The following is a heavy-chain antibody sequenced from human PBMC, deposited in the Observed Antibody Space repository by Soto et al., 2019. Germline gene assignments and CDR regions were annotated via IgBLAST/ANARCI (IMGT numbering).Heavy chain of an antibody. Sequence: QVQLVQSGAEVKKPGASVKVSCKASGYTFTSYGISWVRQAPGQGLEWMGWISAYNGNTNYAQKLQGRVTMTTDTSTSTAYMELRSLRSDDTAVYYCARDGEAAAGTSSSGTPRYHYYGMDVWGKGTTVTVSS. CDR1: GYTFTSYG. D-gene: IGHD6-13*01. V-gene: IGHV1-18*01. J-gene: IGHJ6*04. CDR2: ISAYNGNT. CDR3: ARDGEAAAGTSSSGTPRYHYYGMDV.